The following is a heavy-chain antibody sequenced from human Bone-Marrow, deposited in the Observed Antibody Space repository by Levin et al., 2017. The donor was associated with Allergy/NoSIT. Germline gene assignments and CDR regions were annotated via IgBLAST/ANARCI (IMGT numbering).Heavy chain of an antibody. CDR1: GFTFSSFA. CDR3: VKSEE. Sequence: GGSLRLSCAASGLTSGFTFSSFAMHWVRQAPGKGLEYISAISSNGGATYYADSVKGRFTISRDNSKNMVYLQMSSVRPEDTAVYYCVKSEEWGQGTLVTASS. J-gene: IGHJ4*02. CDR2: ISSNGGAT. V-gene: IGHV3-64D*06.